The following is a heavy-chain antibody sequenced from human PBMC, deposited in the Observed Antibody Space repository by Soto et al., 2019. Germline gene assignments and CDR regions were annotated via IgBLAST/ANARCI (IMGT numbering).Heavy chain of an antibody. J-gene: IGHJ4*02. V-gene: IGHV5-51*01. CDR3: ARSINWKYDY. CDR2: IFSADSDT. D-gene: IGHD1-1*01. CDR1: GYRFTSYW. Sequence: GESLKISCKGSGYRFTSYWIAWVRQMPGKGLEWMGSIFSADSDTRYSPSFQGLVTISADTSISTAHLQWSSLKVSDTAIYYCARSINWKYDYWGQGTLVTVSS.